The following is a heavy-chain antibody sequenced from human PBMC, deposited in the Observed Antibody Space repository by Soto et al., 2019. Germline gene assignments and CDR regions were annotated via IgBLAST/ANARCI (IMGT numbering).Heavy chain of an antibody. CDR3: AKARCSTANCYVPDY. J-gene: IGHJ4*02. V-gene: IGHV3-23*01. CDR1: GFTFSTYT. D-gene: IGHD2-2*01. Sequence: GGSLRLSCAASGFTFSTYTMSWVRQAPGKGLEWVSSISGGGDSPSYADSVQGRFTISRDNPKNTLYLQMNSLRAEDTALYYCAKARCSTANCYVPDYWGQGALVTVSS. CDR2: ISGGGDSP.